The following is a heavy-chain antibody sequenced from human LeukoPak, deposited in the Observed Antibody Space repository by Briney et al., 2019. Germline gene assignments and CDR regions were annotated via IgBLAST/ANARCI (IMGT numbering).Heavy chain of an antibody. Sequence: GGSLRLSCAASGFTFSGDWMHWVRQAPGKGLVWVSRINSDGTTTYADSVKGRFTVSRDNTKNTLYLQMNSLRDEDTAVYYCGRHRIAVAGRGAFDIWGQGTTVTVSS. CDR3: GRHRIAVAGRGAFDI. D-gene: IGHD6-19*01. CDR1: GFTFSGDW. J-gene: IGHJ3*02. V-gene: IGHV3-74*01. CDR2: INSDGTT.